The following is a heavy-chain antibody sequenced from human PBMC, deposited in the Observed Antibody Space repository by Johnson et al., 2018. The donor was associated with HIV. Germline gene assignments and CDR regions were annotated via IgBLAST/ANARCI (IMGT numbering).Heavy chain of an antibody. V-gene: IGHV3-9*01. D-gene: IGHD3-22*01. J-gene: IGHJ3*02. CDR3: ARDLPSNYYDSSGYYCASDWGSRHAFDI. CDR1: GFTFDDYA. Sequence: VQLVESGGGLVQPGRSLRLSCAASGFTFDDYAMHWVRQVPGKGLVWVSSISWNSGSIGYADSVKGRFTIPRDNAKNSLQLQMNSLRAEDTAVYYCARDLPSNYYDSSGYYCASDWGSRHAFDIWGQGTMVTVSS. CDR2: ISWNSGSI.